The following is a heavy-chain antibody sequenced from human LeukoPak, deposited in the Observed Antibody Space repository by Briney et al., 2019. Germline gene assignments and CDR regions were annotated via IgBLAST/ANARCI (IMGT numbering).Heavy chain of an antibody. Sequence: PSETLSLTCTVSGGSISNYYWSWIRQPAGKGLKWIGRIYADGRTDYNPSLKSRVTVSADTSKNHFSLRLNSVTAADTAVYYCARENWGFFDYWGQGTLVTVSS. CDR3: ARENWGFFDY. V-gene: IGHV4-4*07. D-gene: IGHD3-16*01. CDR1: GGSISNYY. CDR2: IYADGRT. J-gene: IGHJ4*02.